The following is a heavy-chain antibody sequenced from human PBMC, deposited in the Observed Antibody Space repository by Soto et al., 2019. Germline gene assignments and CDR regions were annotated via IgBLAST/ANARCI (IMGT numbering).Heavy chain of an antibody. J-gene: IGHJ5*02. CDR3: ARSGLIFGVVIWFDP. V-gene: IGHV3-66*01. CDR2: IYSGGST. CDR1: GFTVSSNY. Sequence: PGGSLRLSCAASGFTVSSNYMSWVRQAPGKGLEWVSVIYSGGSTYYADSVKGRFTISRDNSKNTLYLQMNSLRAEDTAVYYCARSGLIFGVVIWFDPWGQGTLVTVSS. D-gene: IGHD3-3*01.